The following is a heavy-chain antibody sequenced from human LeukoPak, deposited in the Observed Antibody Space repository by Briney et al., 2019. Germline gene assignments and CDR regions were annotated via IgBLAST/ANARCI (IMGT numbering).Heavy chain of an antibody. CDR3: VRAGWELDY. CDR1: GFRFNEYW. CDR2: IKDDGTEE. Sequence: GGSLRLSCAASGFRFNEYWMSWARQPPGEGLQWVAHIKDDGTEEYYLDSVEGRFTIARDDAKNSLYLQMNSLRVEDTALYYCVRAGWELDYWGQGTPVTVS. D-gene: IGHD1-1*01. V-gene: IGHV3-7*01. J-gene: IGHJ4*02.